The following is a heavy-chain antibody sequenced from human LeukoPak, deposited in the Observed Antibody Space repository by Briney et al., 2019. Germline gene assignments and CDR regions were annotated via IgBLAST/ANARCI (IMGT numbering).Heavy chain of an antibody. CDR2: INWNGGST. CDR3: AREAQGYYGSGSSRYYYYMDV. CDR1: GFTFDDYG. J-gene: IGHJ6*03. V-gene: IGHV3-20*04. D-gene: IGHD3-10*01. Sequence: PGGSLRLSCAASGFTFDDYGMSWVRHAPGKGLEWVSGINWNGGSTGYADSVKGRFTISRDNAKNSLYLQMNSLRAEDTALYYCAREAQGYYGSGSSRYYYYMDVWGKGTTVTVSS.